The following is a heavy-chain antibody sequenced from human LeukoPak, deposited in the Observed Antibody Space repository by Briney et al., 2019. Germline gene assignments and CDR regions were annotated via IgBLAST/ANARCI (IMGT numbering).Heavy chain of an antibody. J-gene: IGHJ4*02. D-gene: IGHD3-3*01. CDR3: ARTYYDFWSGDKASYFDY. CDR1: GGSISSGGDY. V-gene: IGHV4-30-2*01. CDR2: IYHSGST. Sequence: SQTLSLTCTVSGGSISSGGDYWSWIRQPPGKGLEWIGYIYHSGSTYYNPSLKSRVTISVDRSKNQFSLKLSSVTAADTAVYYCARTYYDFWSGDKASYFDYWGQGTLVTVSS.